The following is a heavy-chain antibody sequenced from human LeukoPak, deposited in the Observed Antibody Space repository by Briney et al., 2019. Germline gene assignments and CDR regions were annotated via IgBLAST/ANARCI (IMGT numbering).Heavy chain of an antibody. CDR1: GFTFSSYW. CDR3: AREEYTYGHGGFDF. D-gene: IGHD5-18*01. J-gene: IGHJ4*02. V-gene: IGHV3-74*01. Sequence: GGSLRLSCAASGFTFSSYWMHWVRQAPGKGLVWVSRINSDGSSTSYADSVKGRFTISRDNAKNTLYLQMNSLRAEDTAVYYCAREEYTYGHGGFDFWGQGSLVTVSS. CDR2: INSDGSST.